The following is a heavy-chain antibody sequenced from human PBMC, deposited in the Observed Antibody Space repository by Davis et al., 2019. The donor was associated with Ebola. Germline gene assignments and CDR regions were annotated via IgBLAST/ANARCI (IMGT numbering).Heavy chain of an antibody. V-gene: IGHV3-48*02. D-gene: IGHD1-26*01. CDR2: ISSSSSTI. CDR1: GFTFSSYS. Sequence: GGSLRLSCAASGFTFSSYSMNWVRQAPGKGLEWVSYISSSSSTIYYADSVKGRFTISRDNAKNSLYLQMNSLRDEDTAVYYCAKYSGSYYYYYMDVWGKGTTVTVSS. CDR3: AKYSGSYYYYYMDV. J-gene: IGHJ6*03.